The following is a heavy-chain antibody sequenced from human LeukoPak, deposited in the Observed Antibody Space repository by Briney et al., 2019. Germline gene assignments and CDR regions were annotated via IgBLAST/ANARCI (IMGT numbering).Heavy chain of an antibody. V-gene: IGHV3-23*01. CDR2: ISGSGGST. D-gene: IGHD6-6*01. Sequence: PGGSLRLSCAASGFTFSSYAMSWVRQAPGKGLEWVSAISGSGGSTHYADSVKGRFAISRDNSKNTLYLQMNSLRAEDTAVSYCAKARQPYSSSSGFDYWGQGTLVTVSS. CDR1: GFTFSSYA. J-gene: IGHJ4*02. CDR3: AKARQPYSSSSGFDY.